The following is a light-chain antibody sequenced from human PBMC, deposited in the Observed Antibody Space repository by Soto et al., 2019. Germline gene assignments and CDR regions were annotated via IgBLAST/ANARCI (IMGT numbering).Light chain of an antibody. J-gene: IGKJ5*01. V-gene: IGKV3D-15*01. CDR2: GAS. CDR3: QQHNNWPPIT. CDR1: QSVSSN. Sequence: EIVMTQSPATLSVSPGERATLSCRASQSVSSNLAWYQQKPGQAPRLLIYGASTRATGIPARFSGSGSGTEFTLTISSLQSEGFAVYYCQQHNNWPPITFGQGTRLEIK.